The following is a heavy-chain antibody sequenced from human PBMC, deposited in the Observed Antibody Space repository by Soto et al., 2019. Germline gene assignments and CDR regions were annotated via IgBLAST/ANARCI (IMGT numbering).Heavy chain of an antibody. D-gene: IGHD2-21*02. Sequence: ASVKVSCKPSGYTFNTYYLHWLRQAPGQALEWMGVIHPSGGGTTYAQKFLGRVTVTRDTSTTTVFMELSSLRSDDTVVYYCARGGHIAVVTASFDYWGQGTLVTVS. CDR2: IHPSGGGT. V-gene: IGHV1-46*02. CDR1: GYTFNTYY. CDR3: ARGGHIAVVTASFDY. J-gene: IGHJ4*02.